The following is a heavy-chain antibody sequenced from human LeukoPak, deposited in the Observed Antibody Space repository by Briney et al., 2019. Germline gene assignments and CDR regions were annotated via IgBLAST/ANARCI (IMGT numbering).Heavy chain of an antibody. J-gene: IGHJ4*02. V-gene: IGHV3-30*18. D-gene: IGHD6-25*01. CDR3: AKDGGYGVLDY. Sequence: GGSLRLSCAASGFTFSSYGMPWVRQAPGKGLEWVAVISYDGSNKYYADSVKGRFTISRDNSKNTLYLQMNSLRAEDTAVYYCAKDGGYGVLDYWGQGTLVTVSS. CDR1: GFTFSSYG. CDR2: ISYDGSNK.